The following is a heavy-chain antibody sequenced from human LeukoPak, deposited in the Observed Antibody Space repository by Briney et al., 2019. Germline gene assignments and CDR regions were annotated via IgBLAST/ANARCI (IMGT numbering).Heavy chain of an antibody. V-gene: IGHV1-2*06. CDR1: GYTFTGYY. Sequence: ASVKVSCKASGYTFTGYYMHWVRQAPGQGLEWMGRIDPNSCGTNYEQKFQGRVTMTRDTSSSTAYMELSRLRSDDTAVYYCARDGHTSGYYYMDVWGKGTTVTVSS. CDR3: ARDGHTSGYYYMDV. CDR2: IDPNSCGT. J-gene: IGHJ6*03.